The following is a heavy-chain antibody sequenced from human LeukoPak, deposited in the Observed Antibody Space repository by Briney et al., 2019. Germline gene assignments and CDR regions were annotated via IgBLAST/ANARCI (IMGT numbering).Heavy chain of an antibody. CDR1: GFNFGVYG. V-gene: IGHV3-30*02. CDR2: MWDDGTNV. CDR3: AKARGRGWNDAFDI. D-gene: IGHD1-1*01. Sequence: PGGSLRLSCTASGFNFGVYGMHWVRQAPGKGLEWVAVMWDDGTNVYYVESVKGRFTISRDNSKNTLYLQMNSLRAEDTAVYYCAKARGRGWNDAFDIWGQGTMVTVSS. J-gene: IGHJ3*02.